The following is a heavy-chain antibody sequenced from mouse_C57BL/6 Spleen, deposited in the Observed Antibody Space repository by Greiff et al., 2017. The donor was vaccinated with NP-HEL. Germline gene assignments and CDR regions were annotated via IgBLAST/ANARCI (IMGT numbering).Heavy chain of an antibody. V-gene: IGHV3-6*01. J-gene: IGHJ2*01. Sequence: EVHLVESGPGLVKPSQSLSLTCSVTGYSITSGYYWNWIRQFPGNKLEWMGYISYDGSNNYNPSLKNRISITRDTSKNQFFLKLNSVTTEDTATYYCATGLNYFDYWGQGTTLTVSS. CDR2: ISYDGSN. D-gene: IGHD2-4*01. CDR1: GYSITSGYY. CDR3: ATGLNYFDY.